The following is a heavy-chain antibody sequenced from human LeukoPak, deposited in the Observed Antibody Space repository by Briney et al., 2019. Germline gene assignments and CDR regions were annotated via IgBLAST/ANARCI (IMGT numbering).Heavy chain of an antibody. Sequence: PSETLSLTCGVCGYSFSSGCYWGWSRQRPGEGVGGIGYIYYSGRTNYTPSLKSRVTISVDTSKNQFSLQLSSVTAADTAVYYCARAQTRYSGSYYVDYWGQGTLVTVSS. D-gene: IGHD1-26*01. V-gene: IGHV4-61*01. J-gene: IGHJ4*02. CDR2: IYYSGRT. CDR3: ARAQTRYSGSYYVDY. CDR1: GYSFSSGCY.